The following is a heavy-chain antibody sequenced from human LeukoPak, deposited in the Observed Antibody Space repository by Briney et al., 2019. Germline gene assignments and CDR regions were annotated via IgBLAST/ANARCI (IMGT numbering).Heavy chain of an antibody. CDR1: GGSINSYY. J-gene: IGHJ3*02. Sequence: PSETLSLTCTVSGGSINSYYWSWIRQPAGKGLEWIGRIYSSGSTNYNPSLKSRVTMSVDTSKSQFSLKLTSVTAADTAVYYCARVTYSSSSISVDAFNIWGQGTVVTVSP. V-gene: IGHV4-4*07. D-gene: IGHD6-6*01. CDR2: IYSSGST. CDR3: ARVTYSSSSISVDAFNI.